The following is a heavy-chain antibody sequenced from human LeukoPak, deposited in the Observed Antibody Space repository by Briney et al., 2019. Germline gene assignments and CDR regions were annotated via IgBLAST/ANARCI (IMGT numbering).Heavy chain of an antibody. Sequence: SETLSLTCAVYGGSFSGYYWSWIRQPPGKGLEWIGEINHSGSTNCNPSLKSRVTISVDTSKNQFSLKLSSVTAADTAVYYCARGDDFWSVKDYWGQGTLVTVSS. J-gene: IGHJ4*02. D-gene: IGHD3-3*01. V-gene: IGHV4-34*01. CDR2: INHSGST. CDR1: GGSFSGYY. CDR3: ARGDDFWSVKDY.